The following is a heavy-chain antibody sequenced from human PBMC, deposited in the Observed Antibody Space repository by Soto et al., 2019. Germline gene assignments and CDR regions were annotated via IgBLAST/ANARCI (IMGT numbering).Heavy chain of an antibody. CDR3: ARNTGYSSGWPDAFDI. CDR2: INPNSGGT. V-gene: IGHV1-2*02. D-gene: IGHD6-19*01. J-gene: IGHJ3*02. CDR1: GYTFTGYY. Sequence: ASVKVSCKASGYTFTGYYMHWVRQAPGQGLEWMGWINPNSGGTNYAQKFQGGVTMTRDTSISTAYMELSRLRSDDTAVYYCARNTGYSSGWPDAFDIWGQGTMVTVSS.